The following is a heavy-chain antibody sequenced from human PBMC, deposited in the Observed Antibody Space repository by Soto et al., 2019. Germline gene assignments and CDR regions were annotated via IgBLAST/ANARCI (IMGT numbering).Heavy chain of an antibody. J-gene: IGHJ4*02. CDR3: AKELELRVTSPPLDY. D-gene: IGHD1-7*01. Sequence: GGSLRLSCAASGFTFSSYGMHWVRQAPGKGLEWVAVISYDGSNKYYADSVKGRFTISRDNSKNTLYLQMNSLRAEYTAVYYFAKELELRVTSPPLDYWGQGTLVTVSS. V-gene: IGHV3-30*18. CDR2: ISYDGSNK. CDR1: GFTFSSYG.